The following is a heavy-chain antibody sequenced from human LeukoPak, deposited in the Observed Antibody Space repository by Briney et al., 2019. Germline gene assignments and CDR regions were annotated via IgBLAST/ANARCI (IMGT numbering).Heavy chain of an antibody. V-gene: IGHV3-21*01. J-gene: IGHJ4*02. CDR3: ASDEGNYFDY. CDR2: ISRNSTYI. CDR1: GFTFSSYI. Sequence: PGGSLRLSCAASGFTFSSYIMNWVRQAPGKGLEWVASISRNSTYIHYADSVKGRFTISRDNARNSLFLQMNSLRAGDTAIYYCASDEGNYFDYWGQGTLVTVSS.